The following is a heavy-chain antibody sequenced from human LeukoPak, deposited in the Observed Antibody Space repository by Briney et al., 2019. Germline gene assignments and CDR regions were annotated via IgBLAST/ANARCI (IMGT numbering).Heavy chain of an antibody. CDR1: GGTFSNYP. J-gene: IGHJ3*02. CDR2: IIPIFDTG. Sequence: ASVKVSCKASGGTFSNYPISWLRQTPGEGLEWMGGIIPIFDTGNYAQKFQGRVTITADQSTSAAYMELSSLRSEDTAVYFCARSYDCGGDCFEAFDIWGQGTMVTVSS. V-gene: IGHV1-69*13. D-gene: IGHD2-21*02. CDR3: ARSYDCGGDCFEAFDI.